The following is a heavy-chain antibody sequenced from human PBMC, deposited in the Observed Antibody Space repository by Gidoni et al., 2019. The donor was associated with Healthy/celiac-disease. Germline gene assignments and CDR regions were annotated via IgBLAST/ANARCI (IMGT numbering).Heavy chain of an antibody. CDR1: GFPFRSYS. V-gene: IGHV3-23*01. J-gene: IGHJ6*03. Sequence: EVQLLESGGCLVQPGGSLRLSCAAYGFPFRSYSIRWVRRAPRQGPGKGVEVVSAISGSGGSKYYADSVKGRFTISRDNAKNTPYLKMNRLRAEDTAVYYCATEGYCSGGSCYPSAYYYYMDVWGKGTTVTVSS. D-gene: IGHD2-15*01. CDR3: ATEGYCSGGSCYPSAYYYYMDV. CDR2: ISGSGGSK.